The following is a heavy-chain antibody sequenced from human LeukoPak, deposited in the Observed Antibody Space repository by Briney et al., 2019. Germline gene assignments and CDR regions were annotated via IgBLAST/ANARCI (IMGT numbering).Heavy chain of an antibody. CDR2: FRSKANRGTT. D-gene: IGHD5-18*01. Sequence: GGSLRLSSSAAGFTLGDYAMSWVCPVPGKGLVWVCFFRSKANRGTTEYVETVKVRFTISRDDSKSIAYLQMNSLTTEDTAVYYCSRGYSYDPSDYWGQGTLVTVSS. CDR1: GFTLGDYA. J-gene: IGHJ4*02. V-gene: IGHV3-49*04. CDR3: SRGYSYDPSDY.